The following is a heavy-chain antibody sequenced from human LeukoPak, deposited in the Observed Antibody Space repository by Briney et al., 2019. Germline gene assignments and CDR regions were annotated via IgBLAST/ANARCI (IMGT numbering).Heavy chain of an antibody. CDR2: IRYDGSNK. D-gene: IGHD3-9*01. V-gene: IGHV3-30*02. J-gene: IGHJ4*02. CDR1: GFTFSSYG. CDR3: ARDGSLIRYFDY. Sequence: GGSLRLSCAASGFTFSSYGMHWVRQAPGKGLEWVAFIRYDGSNKYYADSVKGRFTISRDNSKNTLYLQTNSLRAEDTAVYYCARDGSLIRYFDYWGQGTLVTVSS.